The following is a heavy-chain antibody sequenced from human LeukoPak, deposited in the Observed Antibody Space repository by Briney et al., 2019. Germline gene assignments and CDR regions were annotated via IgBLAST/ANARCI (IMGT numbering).Heavy chain of an antibody. CDR3: ARGYSSPGWFDP. D-gene: IGHD6-13*01. Sequence: SETLSLTCTVSGVSISSSSYYWGWIRQPPGKGLEWIGSIYYSGSTYYNPSLKSRITISVDTSKNQFSLKLSSVTAADTAVYYCARGYSSPGWFDPWGQGTLVTVSS. J-gene: IGHJ5*02. V-gene: IGHV4-39*07. CDR1: GVSISSSSYY. CDR2: IYYSGST.